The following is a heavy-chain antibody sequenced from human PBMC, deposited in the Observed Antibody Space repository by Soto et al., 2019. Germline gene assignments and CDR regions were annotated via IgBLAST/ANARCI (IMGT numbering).Heavy chain of an antibody. CDR3: ARADFGADRGDY. CDR1: GYSFTMYG. D-gene: IGHD3-16*01. J-gene: IGHJ4*02. Sequence: ASVKVSCKASGYSFTMYGISWVRQAPGQGLEWMGWISGYNGNTKSAQKFQGRVTMTRDTSTSTADMELRSLRSDDTAVYYCARADFGADRGDYWGQGTLVTVSS. V-gene: IGHV1-18*01. CDR2: ISGYNGNT.